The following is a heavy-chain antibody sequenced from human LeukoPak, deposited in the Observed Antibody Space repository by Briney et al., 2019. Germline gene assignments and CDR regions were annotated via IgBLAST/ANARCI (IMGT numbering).Heavy chain of an antibody. V-gene: IGHV3-21*01. D-gene: IGHD5-18*01. Sequence: GGSLRLSCAASGLTFSSYSMNWVRQAPGKGLEWVSFISRSSDYIHYADSVKGRFTVSRYNAKNSLYLQMNSLRADDTAVYYCGYSYGLNWFAPWGQGPQVTVPS. CDR1: GLTFSSYS. CDR3: GYSYGLNWFAP. J-gene: IGHJ5*02. CDR2: ISRSSDYI.